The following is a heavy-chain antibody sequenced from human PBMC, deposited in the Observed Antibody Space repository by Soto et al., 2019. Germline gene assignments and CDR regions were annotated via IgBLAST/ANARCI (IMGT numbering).Heavy chain of an antibody. CDR1: GGSFSGYY. CDR2: INHSGST. Sequence: QVQLQQWGAGLLKPSETLSLTFAVYGGSFSGYYWSWIRQPPGKGLEWIGEINHSGSTNYNPSLKSRVTISVDTSKNQFSLKLSSVTAADTAVYYCARGLNGKIVVVPFSYYYYYMDVWGKGTTVTVSS. D-gene: IGHD2-2*01. CDR3: ARGLNGKIVVVPFSYYYYYMDV. V-gene: IGHV4-34*01. J-gene: IGHJ6*03.